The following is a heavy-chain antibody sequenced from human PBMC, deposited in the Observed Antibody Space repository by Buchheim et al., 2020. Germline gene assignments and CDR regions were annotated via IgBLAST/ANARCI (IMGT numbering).Heavy chain of an antibody. CDR2: ISYDGSNK. Sequence: QVQLVESGGGVVQPGRSLRLSCAASGFTFSSYGMHWVRQAPGKGLEWVAVISYDGSNKYYADSVKSRFTISRDNSKNTLYLQMNSLRAEDTAVYYCAKDPRWELLLSWGMDVWGQGTT. J-gene: IGHJ6*02. CDR3: AKDPRWELLLSWGMDV. D-gene: IGHD1-26*01. V-gene: IGHV3-30*18. CDR1: GFTFSSYG.